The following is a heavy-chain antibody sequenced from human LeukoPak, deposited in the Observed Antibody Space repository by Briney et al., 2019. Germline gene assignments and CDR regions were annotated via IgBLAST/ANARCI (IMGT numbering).Heavy chain of an antibody. CDR3: ASIGGTLCRGDCYSTNFQH. J-gene: IGHJ1*01. CDR2: INPNSGGT. D-gene: IGHD2-21*02. Sequence: ASVKVSCKASGYTFTGYYMHWVRQAPGQGLEWMGWINPNSGGTNYAQKFQGRVTMTRDTSISTAYMELSRLRSDDTAVYYCASIGGTLCRGDCYSTNFQHWGQGTLVTVSS. CDR1: GYTFTGYY. V-gene: IGHV1-2*02.